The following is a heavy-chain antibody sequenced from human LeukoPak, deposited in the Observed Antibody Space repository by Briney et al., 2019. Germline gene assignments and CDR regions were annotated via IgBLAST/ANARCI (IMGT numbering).Heavy chain of an antibody. Sequence: GGSLTLSCAASGFTFSSYAMSWVRQAPGKGLEWVSAISGRGGSTYYADSVKDRFTISRDNSKNTMYLQMNSLRAEDRAVYNCAKDLDPYYDKSSGPGIDYWGQRTLFTVSS. D-gene: IGHD3-22*01. CDR2: ISGRGGST. CDR3: AKDLDPYYDKSSGPGIDY. J-gene: IGHJ4*02. CDR1: GFTFSSYA. V-gene: IGHV3-23*01.